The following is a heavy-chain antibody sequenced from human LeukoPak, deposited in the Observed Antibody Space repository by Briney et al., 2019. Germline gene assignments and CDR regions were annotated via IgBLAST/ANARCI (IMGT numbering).Heavy chain of an antibody. Sequence: PSETLSLTCAVSGGSISSSSYYWGWLRQPPGKGLEWIGSIDYSGSPCYRPSLKSRATISVDTSKRQVSLKLSSVTAADTAVYYCARETNDYFDSSAYMDVWGQGTTVTVSS. CDR1: GGSISSSSYY. D-gene: IGHD3-22*01. CDR2: IDYSGSP. V-gene: IGHV4-39*07. J-gene: IGHJ6*03. CDR3: ARETNDYFDSSAYMDV.